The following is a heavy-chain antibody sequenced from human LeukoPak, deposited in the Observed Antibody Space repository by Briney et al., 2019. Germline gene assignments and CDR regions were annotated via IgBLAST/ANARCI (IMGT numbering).Heavy chain of an antibody. CDR3: ARDPLAYCGGDCYSGAFDI. D-gene: IGHD2-21*01. CDR1: GFTFSSYA. Sequence: AGGSLRLSCAASGFTFSSYAMSWVRQAPGKGLEWVSAISGSGGSTYYADSVKGRFTISRDNSKNTLYLQMNSLRAEDTAVYYCARDPLAYCGGDCYSGAFDIWGQGTMVTVSS. CDR2: ISGSGGST. V-gene: IGHV3-23*01. J-gene: IGHJ3*02.